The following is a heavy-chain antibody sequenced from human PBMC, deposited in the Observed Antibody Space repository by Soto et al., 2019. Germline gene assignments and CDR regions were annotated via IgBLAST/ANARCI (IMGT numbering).Heavy chain of an antibody. J-gene: IGHJ4*02. Sequence: EVQLVESGGGVSRPGGSLRLSCAASGFTFEDHAMSWVRQAPGKGLEWVSGINWNGGSTVYAASVKGRFTISRDNAKNSLFLEVKSVRAEDTALYFCAPVALLADHFEDWGQGTLVTVSS. CDR1: GFTFEDHA. D-gene: IGHD6-19*01. CDR3: APVALLADHFED. V-gene: IGHV3-20*04. CDR2: INWNGGST.